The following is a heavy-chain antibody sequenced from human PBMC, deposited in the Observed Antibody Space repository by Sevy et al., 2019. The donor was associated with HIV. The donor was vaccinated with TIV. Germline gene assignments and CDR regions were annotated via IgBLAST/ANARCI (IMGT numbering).Heavy chain of an antibody. CDR1: GLTFSSYA. Sequence: GGSLRLSCAASGLTFSSYAMHWVRQGPGKGLEWVAVISYDARNEDYADSVKGRFTISRDNSKNTLYLQMNSLRAEDTAVYYCARFPPERAFDIWGQGTMVTVS. J-gene: IGHJ3*02. V-gene: IGHV3-30*04. CDR2: ISYDARNE. CDR3: ARFPPERAFDI.